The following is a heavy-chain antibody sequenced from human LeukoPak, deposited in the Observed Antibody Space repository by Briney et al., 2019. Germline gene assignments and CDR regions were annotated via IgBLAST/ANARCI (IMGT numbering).Heavy chain of an antibody. CDR2: IYHSGST. CDR1: GGSISSGGYY. D-gene: IGHD6-19*01. Sequence: SETLSLTCTVSGGSISSGGYYWSWIRQPPGKGLEWIGYIYHSGSTYYNPSLKSRVTISVDRSKNQVSLKLSSVTAADTAVYYCARSAVAGTDYWGQGTLVTVSS. CDR3: ARSAVAGTDY. V-gene: IGHV4-30-2*01. J-gene: IGHJ4*02.